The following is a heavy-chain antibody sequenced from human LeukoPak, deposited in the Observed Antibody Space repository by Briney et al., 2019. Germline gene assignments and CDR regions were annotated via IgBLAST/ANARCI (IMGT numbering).Heavy chain of an antibody. J-gene: IGHJ4*02. CDR3: AKATGMAVALTLFDY. CDR2: ISYDGSNK. Sequence: GGSLRLSCAASGFTFSSYGMHWVRQAPGKGLEWVAVISYDGSNKYYADSVKGRFTISRDNSKNTLYLQMNSLRAEDTAVYYCAKATGMAVALTLFDYWGQGTLVTVSS. D-gene: IGHD6-19*01. V-gene: IGHV3-30*18. CDR1: GFTFSSYG.